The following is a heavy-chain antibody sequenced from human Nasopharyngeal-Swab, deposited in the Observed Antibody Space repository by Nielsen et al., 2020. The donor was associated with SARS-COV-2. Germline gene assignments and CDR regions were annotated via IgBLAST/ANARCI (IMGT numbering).Heavy chain of an antibody. D-gene: IGHD6-13*01. Sequence: ASVKVSCKASGYTFTSYYMHWVRQAPGQGLEWMGIINPSGGSTSYAQKFQDRVTMTRDTSTSTVYMELSSLRSEDTAVYYCARSDIAAAGTWVLGYWGQGTLVTVSS. CDR1: GYTFTSYY. V-gene: IGHV1-46*01. CDR3: ARSDIAAAGTWVLGY. J-gene: IGHJ4*02. CDR2: INPSGGST.